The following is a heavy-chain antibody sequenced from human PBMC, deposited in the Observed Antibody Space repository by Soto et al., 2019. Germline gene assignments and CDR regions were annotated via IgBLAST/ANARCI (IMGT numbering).Heavy chain of an antibody. Sequence: ASVKVSCKASGYIFTTYALHWVRQAPGQRLEWMGWINAGKGNTKYSQKFQDRVTITRDTSASVAYMELSSLASEDTAVYYCARSEVIPEGCDYWGQGTLVTVSS. CDR2: INAGKGNT. V-gene: IGHV1-3*01. D-gene: IGHD3-16*02. J-gene: IGHJ4*02. CDR1: GYIFTTYA. CDR3: ARSEVIPEGCDY.